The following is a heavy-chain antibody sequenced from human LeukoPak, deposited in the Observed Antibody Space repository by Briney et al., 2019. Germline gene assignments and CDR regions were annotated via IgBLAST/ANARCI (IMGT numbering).Heavy chain of an antibody. CDR1: GYTFSTYT. CDR3: ARENQWELRGSLDF. D-gene: IGHD1-26*01. V-gene: IGHV1-18*01. Sequence: ASVKVSFKASGYTFSTYTITWVRQAPGQGLEWMGGITPYNGNTNFAQKLQGRVTMTTDTSTSTAYMELRSLRSDDTAVYYCARENQWELRGSLDFWGQGTLVTVSS. J-gene: IGHJ4*02. CDR2: ITPYNGNT.